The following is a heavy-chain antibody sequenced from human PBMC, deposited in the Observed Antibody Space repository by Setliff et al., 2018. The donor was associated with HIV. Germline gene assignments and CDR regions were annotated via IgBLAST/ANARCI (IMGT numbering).Heavy chain of an antibody. D-gene: IGHD1-26*01. Sequence: ASVKVSCKASGYTFTGYYIHWVRQAPGQGLEWMGRINPSSGGTNYAPKFQGRVTMTRDKSISTAYMELSRLRSDDTAVYYCATWGGSPDGYFYYYMDVWGKGTTVTVSS. CDR1: GYTFTGYY. J-gene: IGHJ6*03. CDR2: INPSSGGT. CDR3: ATWGGSPDGYFYYYMDV. V-gene: IGHV1-2*06.